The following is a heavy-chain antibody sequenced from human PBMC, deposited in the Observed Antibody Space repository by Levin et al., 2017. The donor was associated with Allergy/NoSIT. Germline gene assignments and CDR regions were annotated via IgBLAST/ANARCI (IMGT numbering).Heavy chain of an antibody. D-gene: IGHD6-13*01. CDR3: AKNIPGIAASPSRWWFDP. Sequence: SETLSLTCTVSGDSISSGGYFWSWIRQHPGKGLEWIGSIYFTGTTKYNPSLKSRLTISVDTSNNRFSLKLTSVTAADTAVYYWAKNIPGIAASPSRWWFDPWGQGTLVTVSS. V-gene: IGHV4-31*03. CDR1: GDSISSGGYF. CDR2: IYFTGTT. J-gene: IGHJ5*02.